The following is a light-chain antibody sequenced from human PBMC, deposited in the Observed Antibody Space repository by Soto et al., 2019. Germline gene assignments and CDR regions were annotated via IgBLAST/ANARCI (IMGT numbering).Light chain of an antibody. CDR2: HVT. Sequence: QSVLTQSPSASGTPGQRVTISCSGGSSNIGTNYVYWYQHLPGTAPKLMIYHVTYRPSGVSNRYSGSKSGNSASLTISGLQADDEADYYCCSLTTSHTYVFGSGTKLTVL. J-gene: IGLJ1*01. CDR1: SSNIGTNY. V-gene: IGLV1-47*02. CDR3: CSLTTSHTYV.